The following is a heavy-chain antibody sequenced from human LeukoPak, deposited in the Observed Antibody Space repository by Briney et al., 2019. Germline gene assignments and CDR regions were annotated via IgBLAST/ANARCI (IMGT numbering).Heavy chain of an antibody. V-gene: IGHV3-23*01. CDR3: AKDPVAAAGYTSYFDF. Sequence: GESLRLSCAASGFTFRSYAMSWVRQAPGKGPEWVSTISALGGSTYYADSVKGRFTISRDNSKNTLFLQLDSLRAEDTAVYYCAKDPVAAAGYTSYFDFWGQGSLVTVSS. J-gene: IGHJ4*02. D-gene: IGHD5-18*01. CDR2: ISALGGST. CDR1: GFTFRSYA.